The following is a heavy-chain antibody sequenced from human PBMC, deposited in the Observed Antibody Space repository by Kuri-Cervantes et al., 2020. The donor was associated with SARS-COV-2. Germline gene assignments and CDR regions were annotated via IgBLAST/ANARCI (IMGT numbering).Heavy chain of an antibody. J-gene: IGHJ4*02. Sequence: ESLKISCAVYGGSFSGYYWSWIRQPPGKGLEWIGEINHSGSTNYNPSLKSRVTISVDTSKNQFSLKLSSVTAADTAVYFCASYERGIGGTDYWGQGTLVAVSS. CDR1: GGSFSGYY. CDR3: ASYERGIGGTDY. CDR2: INHSGST. V-gene: IGHV4-34*01. D-gene: IGHD3-16*01.